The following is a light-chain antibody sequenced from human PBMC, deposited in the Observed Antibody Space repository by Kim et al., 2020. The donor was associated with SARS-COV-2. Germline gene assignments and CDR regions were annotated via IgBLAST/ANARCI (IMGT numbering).Light chain of an antibody. J-gene: IGLJ1*01. V-gene: IGLV1-40*01. CDR3: QSYDNSLSGYV. CDR1: SSNIGAGYD. Sequence: RNIISCTGSSSNIGAGYDVHWYQQFPGTAPKLLIYANTNRPSGVPDRFSGSKSGTSASLAITGLQAEDEADYFCQSYDNSLSGYVFATGTKVTVL. CDR2: ANT.